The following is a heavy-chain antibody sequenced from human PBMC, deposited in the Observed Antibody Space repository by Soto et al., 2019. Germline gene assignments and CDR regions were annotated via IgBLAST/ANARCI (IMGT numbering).Heavy chain of an antibody. D-gene: IGHD1-7*01. CDR3: VRRVSGNYDY. V-gene: IGHV3-64*01. Sequence: EVQLADSGGGMVQPGGSLRLSCVASGFTFSSYDMHWVRQAPGKGLEYVSSISSNGGTTYYGNSVKGRFTISRDNSKNTLYLQIGSLRAEDMAVYYCVRRVSGNYDYWGQGTLVTVSS. J-gene: IGHJ4*02. CDR1: GFTFSSYD. CDR2: ISSNGGTT.